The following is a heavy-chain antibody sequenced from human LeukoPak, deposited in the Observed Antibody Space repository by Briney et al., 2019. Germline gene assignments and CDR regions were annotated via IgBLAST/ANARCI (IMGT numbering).Heavy chain of an antibody. CDR2: MYTSGST. Sequence: SETLSLTCTVSGVSIRSGSYYWNWIRQPAGKGLEWIGRMYTSGSTNYNPSLKSRVTISVDTSKNQFSLKLSSVTAADTAVYYCARTASGYYLFDYWGQGTLVTVSS. D-gene: IGHD3-22*01. V-gene: IGHV4-61*02. CDR1: GVSIRSGSYY. J-gene: IGHJ4*02. CDR3: ARTASGYYLFDY.